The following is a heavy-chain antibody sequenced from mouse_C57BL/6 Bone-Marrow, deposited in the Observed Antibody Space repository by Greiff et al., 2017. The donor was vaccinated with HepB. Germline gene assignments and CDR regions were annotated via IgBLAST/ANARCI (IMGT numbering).Heavy chain of an antibody. D-gene: IGHD2-1*01. Sequence: EVKLVESGTVLARPGASVKMSCKTSGYTFTSYWMHWVKQRPGQGLEWIGAIYPGNSDTSYNQKFKGKAKLTAVTSASTAYMELSSLTNEDSAVYYCTRRKRNIYYGNPGGFANGGQGTLVTVSA. CDR1: GYTFTSYW. J-gene: IGHJ3*01. V-gene: IGHV1-5*01. CDR3: TRRKRNIYYGNPGGFAN. CDR2: IYPGNSDT.